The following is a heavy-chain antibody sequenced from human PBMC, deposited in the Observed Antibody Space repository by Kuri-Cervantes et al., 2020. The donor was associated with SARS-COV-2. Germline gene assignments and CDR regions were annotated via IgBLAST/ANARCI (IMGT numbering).Heavy chain of an antibody. Sequence: GESLKISCAASGFTFSSYAMHWVRQAPGKGLEWVAVISYDGSNKYSADSVKGRFTISRDNSKNTLYLQMNSLRAEDTAVYYCARDITMVRGAYFDYWGQGTLVTVSS. D-gene: IGHD3-10*01. CDR1: GFTFSSYA. CDR3: ARDITMVRGAYFDY. CDR2: ISYDGSNK. V-gene: IGHV3-30-3*01. J-gene: IGHJ4*02.